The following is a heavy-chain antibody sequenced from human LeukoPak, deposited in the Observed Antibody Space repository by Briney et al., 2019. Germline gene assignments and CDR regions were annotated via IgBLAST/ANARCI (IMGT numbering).Heavy chain of an antibody. CDR3: ARGPPLFDP. Sequence: GGSLRLSCAASGFTFSSYTMNWVRQAPGKGLEWVSYIDLSGSTLYYLESVKGRFTISRDNAKNSLYLQMNSLRAEDTAVYYCARGPPLFDPWGQGTLVAVSS. J-gene: IGHJ5*02. V-gene: IGHV3-48*04. CDR2: IDLSGSTL. CDR1: GFTFSSYT.